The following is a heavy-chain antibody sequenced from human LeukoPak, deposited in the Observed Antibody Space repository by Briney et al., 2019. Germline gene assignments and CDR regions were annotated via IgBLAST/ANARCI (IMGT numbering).Heavy chain of an antibody. CDR3: ARGPPLFDP. Sequence: GGSLRLSCAASGFTFSSYTMNWVRQAPGKGLEWVSYIDLSGSTLYYLESVKGRFTISRDNAKNSLYLQMNSLRAEDTAVYYCARGPPLFDPWGQGTLVAVSS. J-gene: IGHJ5*02. V-gene: IGHV3-48*04. CDR2: IDLSGSTL. CDR1: GFTFSSYT.